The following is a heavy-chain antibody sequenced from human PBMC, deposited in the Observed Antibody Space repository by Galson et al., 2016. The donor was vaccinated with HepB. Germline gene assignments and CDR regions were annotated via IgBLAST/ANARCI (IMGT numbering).Heavy chain of an antibody. V-gene: IGHV3-7*01. Sequence: SLRLSCAASGFTFSRYWMNWVRQAPGKGLEWVANIQHDGTKQYYVDSVKGRFAISRDNAKNSLYLQMNSLRVEDTAVYYCALLRGYSYEFESWGQGTLVTVSS. CDR3: ALLRGYSYEFES. D-gene: IGHD5-18*01. CDR2: IQHDGTKQ. CDR1: GFTFSRYW. J-gene: IGHJ4*02.